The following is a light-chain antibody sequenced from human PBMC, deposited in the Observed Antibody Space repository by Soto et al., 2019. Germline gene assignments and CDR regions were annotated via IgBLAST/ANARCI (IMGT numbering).Light chain of an antibody. V-gene: IGKV3-15*01. CDR2: GAS. CDR3: QQYNNWPPFT. J-gene: IGKJ3*01. Sequence: EIVMTQSPATLSVSPGERATLSCRASQSVSSNLAWYQQKPGQAPRLLIYGASTRATGIPARFSGSGSGTAFTLTNSNKQSEDFAVYYCQQYNNWPPFTFGPGTKVDIK. CDR1: QSVSSN.